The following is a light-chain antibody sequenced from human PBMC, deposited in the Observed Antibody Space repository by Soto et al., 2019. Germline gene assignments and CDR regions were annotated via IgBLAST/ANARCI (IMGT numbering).Light chain of an antibody. CDR3: QQGNSVPLT. Sequence: DIQMTQSPSSVSASVGDRVTITCRASQDVNYWVAWYQQKPGRAPQLLVYASSSLQSGVSSRFSASGSGTDFTLTITGLQPEDFATYYCQQGNSVPLTFGQRTRLEIK. J-gene: IGKJ5*01. V-gene: IGKV1-12*01. CDR2: ASS. CDR1: QDVNYW.